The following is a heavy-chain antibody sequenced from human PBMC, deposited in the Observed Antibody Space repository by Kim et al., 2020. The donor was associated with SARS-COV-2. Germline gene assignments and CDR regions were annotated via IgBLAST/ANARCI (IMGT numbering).Heavy chain of an antibody. J-gene: IGHJ6*02. V-gene: IGHV3-53*01. CDR3: ARDRGVTSNYYYGMDV. D-gene: IGHD4-4*01. Sequence: SGKGRFTISRDNSKNALYLQMNSLRAEDTAVYYCARDRGVTSNYYYGMDVWGQGTTVTVSS.